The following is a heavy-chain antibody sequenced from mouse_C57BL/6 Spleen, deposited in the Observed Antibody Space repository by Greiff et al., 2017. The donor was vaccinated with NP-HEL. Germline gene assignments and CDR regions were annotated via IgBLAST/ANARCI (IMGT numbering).Heavy chain of an antibody. J-gene: IGHJ3*01. CDR3: ARQYYGSSSPFLY. Sequence: QVQLQQSGAELVRPGTSVKVSCTASGYAFTNYLIEWVKQRPGQGLEWIGVINPGSGGTNYNEKFKGKATLTVDTSSITAYMQLSSLTSEDSAVYYCARQYYGSSSPFLYWGQGTLVTVSA. CDR2: INPGSGGT. V-gene: IGHV1-54*02. D-gene: IGHD1-1*01. CDR1: GYAFTNYL.